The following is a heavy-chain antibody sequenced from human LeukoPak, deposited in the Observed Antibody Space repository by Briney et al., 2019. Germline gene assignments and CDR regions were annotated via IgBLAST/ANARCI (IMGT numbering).Heavy chain of an antibody. CDR1: GFTFSSYS. Sequence: GGSLRLPCAASGFTFSSYSMNWVRQAPGKGLEWVSSISSSSSYIYYADSVKGRFTISRDNAKNSLYLQMNSLRAEDTAVYFCARGHNRYYFDYWGQGTLVIVSS. J-gene: IGHJ4*02. CDR2: ISSSSSYI. V-gene: IGHV3-21*01. D-gene: IGHD2/OR15-2a*01. CDR3: ARGHNRYYFDY.